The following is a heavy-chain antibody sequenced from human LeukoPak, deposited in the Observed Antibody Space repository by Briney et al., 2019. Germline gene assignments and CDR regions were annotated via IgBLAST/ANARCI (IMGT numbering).Heavy chain of an antibody. CDR3: ARGDVLRYFDWLNMDV. D-gene: IGHD3-9*01. J-gene: IGHJ6*03. CDR1: GFTFSNYA. CDR2: ISNSGGST. Sequence: GGSLRLSCAASGFTFSNYAMSWVRQAPGKGLEWVSGISNSGGSTYYADPVKGRFTISRDNSKNTLYLQMNSLRAEDTALYYCARGDVLRYFDWLNMDVWGKGTTVTISS. V-gene: IGHV3-23*01.